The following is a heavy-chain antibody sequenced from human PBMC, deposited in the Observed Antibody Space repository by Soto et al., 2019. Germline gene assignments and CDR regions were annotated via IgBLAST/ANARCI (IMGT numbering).Heavy chain of an antibody. CDR3: ARDLTMVRGETNRYYYGMDV. CDR1: GFTVSSNY. J-gene: IGHJ6*02. Sequence: EVQLVETGGGLIQPGGSPRLSCAASGFTVSSNYMSWVRQAPGKGLEWVSVIYSGGSTYYADSVKGRFTISRDNSKNTLYLQMNSLRAEDTAVYYCARDLTMVRGETNRYYYGMDVWGQGTTVTVSS. V-gene: IGHV3-53*02. D-gene: IGHD3-10*01. CDR2: IYSGGST.